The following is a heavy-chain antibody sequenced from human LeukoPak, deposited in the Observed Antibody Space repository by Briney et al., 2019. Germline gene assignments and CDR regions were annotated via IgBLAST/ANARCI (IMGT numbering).Heavy chain of an antibody. V-gene: IGHV3-30*02. CDR2: TRYDGSNK. CDR3: AKDRAVLGGATSMDY. CDR1: GFTFSSYG. D-gene: IGHD1-26*01. Sequence: GGSLRLSCAASGFTFSSYGMHWVRQAQGKGLEWEAFTRYDGSNKYYADSVKGRFTISRVNSKNTLYLQMNSLRAEDTAVYYCAKDRAVLGGATSMDYWGQGTLVTVSS. J-gene: IGHJ4*02.